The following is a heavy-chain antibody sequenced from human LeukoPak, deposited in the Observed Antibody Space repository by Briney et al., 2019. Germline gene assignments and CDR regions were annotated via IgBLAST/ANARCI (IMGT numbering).Heavy chain of an antibody. CDR1: GFTFSSYA. Sequence: GRSLRLSCAASGFTFSSYAMHWVRQAPGKGLEWVAVISYDGSNKYYADSVKGRFTISRDNSKNTLYLQMNSLRAEDTAVYYCARDGQWQTQEGFDYWGQGTLVTVYS. V-gene: IGHV3-30*04. D-gene: IGHD6-19*01. CDR3: ARDGQWQTQEGFDY. J-gene: IGHJ4*02. CDR2: ISYDGSNK.